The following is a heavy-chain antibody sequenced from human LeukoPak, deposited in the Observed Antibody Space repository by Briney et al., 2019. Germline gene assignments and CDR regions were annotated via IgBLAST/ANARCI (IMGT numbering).Heavy chain of an antibody. D-gene: IGHD3-22*01. V-gene: IGHV4-31*03. CDR2: IYYSGST. CDR3: ARADYYDSSGYYPIDAFDI. J-gene: IGHJ3*02. CDR1: GGSISSGGYY. Sequence: SETLSLTCTVSGGSISSGGYYWSWIRQHPGDGLEWIGYIYYSGSTYYNPSLKSRVTISIDTSKNQFSLKLSSVTAADTAVYYCARADYYDSSGYYPIDAFDIWGQGTMVTVSS.